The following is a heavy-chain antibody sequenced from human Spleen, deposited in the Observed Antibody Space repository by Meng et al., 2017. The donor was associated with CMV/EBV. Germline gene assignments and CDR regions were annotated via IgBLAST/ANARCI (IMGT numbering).Heavy chain of an antibody. CDR2: INPSAGST. Sequence: ASVKVSCKTSGYTFTSYYMHWVRQAPGQGLEWMGIINPSAGSTSYAQKFQGRVTMTRDTSTSTVYMDVSSLRSEDTAVYYCARAHDSSVYYYGMDVWGQGTTVTVSS. V-gene: IGHV1-46*01. CDR3: ARAHDSSVYYYGMDV. CDR1: GYTFTSYY. D-gene: IGHD3-22*01. J-gene: IGHJ6*02.